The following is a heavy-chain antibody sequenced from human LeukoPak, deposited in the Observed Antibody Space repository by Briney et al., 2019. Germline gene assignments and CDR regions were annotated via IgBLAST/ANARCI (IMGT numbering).Heavy chain of an antibody. J-gene: IGHJ4*02. D-gene: IGHD6-19*01. CDR1: GFTFGDYA. CDR2: IRSNAYGGTT. CDR3: TRGYSSGRAYYFDY. Sequence: GGSLRLSCTASGFTFGDYAMSWFRQAPGKGLEWVGFIRSNAYGGTTEYAASVKGRITISRDDSKSIAYLQMNSLKPEDTAVYYCTRGYSSGRAYYFDYWGQGTVVTVSS. V-gene: IGHV3-49*03.